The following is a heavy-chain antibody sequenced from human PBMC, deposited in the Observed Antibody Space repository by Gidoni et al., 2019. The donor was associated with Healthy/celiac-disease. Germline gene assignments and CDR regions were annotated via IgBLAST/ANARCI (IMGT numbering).Heavy chain of an antibody. J-gene: IGHJ6*02. V-gene: IGHV3-43D*04. D-gene: IGHD3-10*01. CDR3: AKDKSWLATDRENGMDV. CDR2: ISWDGGST. CDR1: GFTFDDYA. Sequence: EMQLVESGGVVVQPGGSLRLSCAASGFTFDDYAIHWVRQAPGKGLEWVSLISWDGGSTYYADSVKGRFTISRDNSKNSLYLQMNSLRAEDTALYYCAKDKSWLATDRENGMDVWGQGTTVTVSS.